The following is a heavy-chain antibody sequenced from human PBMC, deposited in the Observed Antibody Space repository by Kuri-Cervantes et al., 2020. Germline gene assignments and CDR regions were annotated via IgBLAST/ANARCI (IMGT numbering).Heavy chain of an antibody. J-gene: IGHJ4*02. CDR1: GFTFSSYG. Sequence: GGSLRLSCAASGFTFSSYGMHWVRQAPGKGLEWVAVISYDGSNKYYADSVKGRFTISRDNAKNSLYLQMNSLRAEDTALYYCAKGFLTYYFDYWGQGTLVTVSS. CDR3: AKGFLTYYFDY. V-gene: IGHV3-30*18. CDR2: ISYDGSNK. D-gene: IGHD3-3*01.